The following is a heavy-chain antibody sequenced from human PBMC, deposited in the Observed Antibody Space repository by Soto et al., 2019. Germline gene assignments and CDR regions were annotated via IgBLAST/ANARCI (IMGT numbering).Heavy chain of an antibody. CDR1: GYTFTSYY. CDR3: ARGTVTGSSYTTDFDD. J-gene: IGHJ4*02. D-gene: IGHD1-1*01. Sequence: ASVKVSCKASGYTFTSYYMHWVRQAPGQGLEWMGIINPSLKSRVTISVDTSKIQFYLKLSSVTAADTAVYYCARGTVTGSSYTTDFDDWGQGTLVTVSS. CDR2: INP. V-gene: IGHV1-46*01.